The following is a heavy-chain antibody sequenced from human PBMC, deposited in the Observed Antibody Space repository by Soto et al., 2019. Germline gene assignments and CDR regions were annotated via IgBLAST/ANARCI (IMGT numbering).Heavy chain of an antibody. CDR2: IVVGSGNT. CDR3: AADGSYRFLEWLPRRNYYYYYMDV. Sequence: SVKVSCKASGFTFTSSAMQWVRQARGQRLEWIGWIVVGSGNTNYAQKFQERVTITRDMSTSTAYMELSSLRSEDTAVYYCAADGSYRFLEWLPRRNYYYYYMDVWGKGTTVTVSS. J-gene: IGHJ6*03. CDR1: GFTFTSSA. V-gene: IGHV1-58*02. D-gene: IGHD3-3*01.